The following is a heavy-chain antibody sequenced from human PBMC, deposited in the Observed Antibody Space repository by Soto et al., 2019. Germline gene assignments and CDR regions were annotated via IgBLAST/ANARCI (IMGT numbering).Heavy chain of an antibody. D-gene: IGHD6-13*01. Sequence: LQTLSLTCAISGDSVSSNSAAWNWIRQSPSRGLEWLGRTYYRSKWYNDYAVSVKSRITINPDTSKNQFSLQLNSVTPEDTAVYYCARDRDSWYYSLRYYHYGMDVWGQGTTVTVSS. CDR1: GDSVSSNSAA. J-gene: IGHJ6*02. CDR3: ARDRDSWYYSLRYYHYGMDV. V-gene: IGHV6-1*01. CDR2: TYYRSKWYN.